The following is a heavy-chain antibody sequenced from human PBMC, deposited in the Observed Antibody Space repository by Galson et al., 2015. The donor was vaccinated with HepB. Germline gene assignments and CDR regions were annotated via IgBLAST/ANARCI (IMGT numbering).Heavy chain of an antibody. CDR3: AKDRGYSGYEEIDY. CDR1: GFTFSSYG. V-gene: IGHV3-30*18. CDR2: ISYDGSNK. J-gene: IGHJ4*02. Sequence: SLRLSCAASGFTFSSYGMHWVRQAPGKGLEWVAVISYDGSNKYYADSVKGRFTISRDNSENTLYLQMNSLRAEDTAVYYCAKDRGYSGYEEIDYWGQGTLVTVSS. D-gene: IGHD5-12*01.